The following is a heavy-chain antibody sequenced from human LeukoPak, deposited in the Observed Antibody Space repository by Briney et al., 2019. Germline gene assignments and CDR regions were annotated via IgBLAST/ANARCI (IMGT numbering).Heavy chain of an antibody. V-gene: IGHV3-73*01. Sequence: GGCLRLSCAASGFTFSGSAMHWARQASGKGLEWVGRIRSKANNYATAYTASVKGRFTVSRDDSKNTTYLQMNSLKTEDTAVYYFTSEVGYWGQGSLVSVSS. CDR1: GFTFSGSA. D-gene: IGHD1-26*01. CDR3: TSEVGY. CDR2: IRSKANNYAT. J-gene: IGHJ1*01.